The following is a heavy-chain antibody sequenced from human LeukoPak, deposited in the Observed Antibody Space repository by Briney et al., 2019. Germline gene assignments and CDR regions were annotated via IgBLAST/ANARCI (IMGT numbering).Heavy chain of an antibody. CDR2: INHSGST. V-gene: IGHV4-34*01. J-gene: IGHJ4*02. Sequence: SETLSLTCAVYGGSFSGYYWSWIRQPPGEGLEWIGEINHSGSTNYNPSLKSRVTISVDTSKNQFSLKLSSVTAADTAVYYCARVDTAGGTLDYWGQGTLVTVSS. CDR3: ARVDTAGGTLDY. CDR1: GGSFSGYY. D-gene: IGHD5-18*01.